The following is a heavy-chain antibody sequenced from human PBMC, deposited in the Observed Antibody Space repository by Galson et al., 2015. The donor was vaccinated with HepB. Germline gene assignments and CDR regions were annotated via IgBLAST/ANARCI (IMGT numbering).Heavy chain of an antibody. Sequence: LSLTCTVSGGSMSTYYWSWLRQPPGKRLEWIGYMSYGSANNNPSLNSRVTISLDTSKNQFSLRLTSVTAADTAVYYCARAEGAAGTTFQFDSWGQGTLVIVSS. J-gene: IGHJ4*02. CDR3: ARAEGAAGTTFQFDS. V-gene: IGHV4-59*01. CDR1: GGSMSTYY. CDR2: MSYGSA. D-gene: IGHD1-7*01.